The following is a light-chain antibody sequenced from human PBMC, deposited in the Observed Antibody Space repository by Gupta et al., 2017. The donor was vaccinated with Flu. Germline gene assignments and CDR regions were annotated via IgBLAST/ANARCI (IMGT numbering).Light chain of an antibody. CDR2: EGS. CDR3: SSYTSTSMI. CDR1: SRDIGGYNY. Sequence: QSALTQPASASGSPGQSITISCTGTSRDIGGYNYVSWYSHHPGKAPKLMMYEGSNRASGVSNRFSASKAGNTASLTIAGLQAEDEADYYCSSYTSTSMIFGGGTTLTVL. J-gene: IGLJ2*01. V-gene: IGLV2-14*01.